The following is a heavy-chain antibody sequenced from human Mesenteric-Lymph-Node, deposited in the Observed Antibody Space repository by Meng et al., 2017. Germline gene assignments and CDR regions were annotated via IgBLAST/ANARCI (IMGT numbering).Heavy chain of an antibody. CDR1: GYTSDG. Sequence: QVVQSGGGVKESGSPVKVSCEASGYTSDGCSWVRQAPGQGLEWIGWIYAYNGVTNYAQKFQGRVTMTTDTSTSTGYMELRGLRSDDTAAYYCATRGNPYLDYWGQGTLVTVSS. CDR3: ATRGNPYLDY. CDR2: IYAYNGVT. V-gene: IGHV1-18*01. J-gene: IGHJ4*02.